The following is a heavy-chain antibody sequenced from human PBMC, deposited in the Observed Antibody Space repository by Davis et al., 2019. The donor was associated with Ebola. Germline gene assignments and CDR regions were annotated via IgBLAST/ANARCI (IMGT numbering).Heavy chain of an antibody. V-gene: IGHV1-69*13. J-gene: IGHJ5*02. CDR3: ARGRTVTGTRGLSWFDP. D-gene: IGHD6-19*01. CDR2: IIPIFGTA. CDR1: GYTFTNYG. Sequence: SVKVSCKASGYTFTNYGISWVRQAPGQGLEWMGGIIPIFGTANYAQKFQGRVTITADESTSTAYMELSSLRSEDTAAYYCARGRTVTGTRGLSWFDPWGQGALVTVSS.